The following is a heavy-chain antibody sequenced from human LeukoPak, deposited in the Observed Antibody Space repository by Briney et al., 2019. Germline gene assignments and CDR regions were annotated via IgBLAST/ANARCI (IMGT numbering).Heavy chain of an antibody. D-gene: IGHD6-13*01. J-gene: IGHJ4*02. CDR2: ISDSGGST. CDR3: AKGSSNWLDHYYFDF. V-gene: IGHV3-23*01. CDR1: GFTVNTND. Sequence: GGSLRLSCAASGFTVNTNDMSWVRQAPGKGLAWVSAISDSGGSTQYADSVKGRFTISRDNSKNTLYLQMNSLRVEDTAVYYCAKGSSNWLDHYYFDFWGQGTLVTVSS.